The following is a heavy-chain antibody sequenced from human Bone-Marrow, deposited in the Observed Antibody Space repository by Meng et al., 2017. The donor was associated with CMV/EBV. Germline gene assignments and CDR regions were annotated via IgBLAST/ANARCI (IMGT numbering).Heavy chain of an antibody. CDR2: IRSKAYGGTT. CDR1: GFTFGDYA. D-gene: IGHD3-3*01. J-gene: IGHJ4*02. V-gene: IGHV3-49*04. CDR3: TRMVDVYYDFWSGYYRYYYY. Sequence: GESLKISCTASGFTFGDYAMSWVRQAPGKGLECVGFIRSKAYGGTTEYAASVKGRFTISRDDSKSIAYLQMNSLKTEDTAVYYCTRMVDVYYDFWSGYYRYYYYCGQRILVVASS.